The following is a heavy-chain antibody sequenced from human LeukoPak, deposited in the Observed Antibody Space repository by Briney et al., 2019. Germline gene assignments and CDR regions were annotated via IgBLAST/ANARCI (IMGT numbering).Heavy chain of an antibody. D-gene: IGHD6-19*01. J-gene: IGHJ6*03. CDR2: MNPNSGNT. CDR3: ARSGYSSGWYGYYYYYMDV. V-gene: IGHV1-8*01. CDR1: GYTFSSYG. Sequence: ASVKVSCKASGYTFSSYGINWVRQATGQGLEWMGWMNPNSGNTGYAQKFQGRVTMTRNTSISTAYMELSSLRSEDTAVYYCARSGYSSGWYGYYYYYMDVWGKGTTVTISS.